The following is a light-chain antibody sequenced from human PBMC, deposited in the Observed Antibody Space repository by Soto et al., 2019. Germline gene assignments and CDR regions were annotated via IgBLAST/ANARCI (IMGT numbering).Light chain of an antibody. CDR2: GNN. V-gene: IGLV1-40*01. Sequence: QSVLTQPPSVSGAPGQRVTISGTGSTSKIGAGYDVHGYQQLQGTVPKLLIYGNNNRPPGVPDRFSGSKSGTSASLAITGLQTEDEADYYCQSYDSSLSGWVFGGGTKVTVL. CDR3: QSYDSSLSGWV. CDR1: TSKIGAGYD. J-gene: IGLJ3*02.